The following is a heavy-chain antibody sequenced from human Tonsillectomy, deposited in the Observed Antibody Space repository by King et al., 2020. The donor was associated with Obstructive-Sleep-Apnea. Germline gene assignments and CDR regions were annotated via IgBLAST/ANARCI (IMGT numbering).Heavy chain of an antibody. CDR3: ARDVHCSSTRCYEDWFDP. CDR1: GFTFSSYS. J-gene: IGHJ5*02. V-gene: IGHV3-48*04. Sequence: VQLVESGGGLVQPGGSLRLSCAASGFTFSSYSMNWVRQAPGKGLEGVSYISSSSSTIYYADSVKGRFTISRDNAKNSLYLQMNSLRAEDTAVYYCARDVHCSSTRCYEDWFDPWGQGTLVTVSS. D-gene: IGHD2-2*01. CDR2: ISSSSSTI.